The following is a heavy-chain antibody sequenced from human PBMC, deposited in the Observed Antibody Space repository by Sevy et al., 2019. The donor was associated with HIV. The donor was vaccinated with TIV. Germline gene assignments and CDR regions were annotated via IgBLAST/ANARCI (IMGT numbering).Heavy chain of an antibody. D-gene: IGHD2-8*01. CDR1: GFAFYDYS. J-gene: IGHJ4*02. V-gene: IGHV3-23*01. CDR3: AREGCTRPHDY. Sequence: GGSLRLSCAASGFAFYDYSMSWIRQAPGKGLAWVATLSFGCGKINYADSVNGRFTIARDNSKNSFYLQMDNLRVEDTALYYCAREGCTRPHDYWGQGTRVTVSS. CDR2: LSFGCGKI.